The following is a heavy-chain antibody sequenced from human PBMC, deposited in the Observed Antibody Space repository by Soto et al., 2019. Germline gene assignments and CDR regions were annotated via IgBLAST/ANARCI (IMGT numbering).Heavy chain of an antibody. V-gene: IGHV3-30*03. CDR2: ISHGGSKT. J-gene: IGHJ6*02. CDR1: GFTFNSYG. D-gene: IGHD4-17*01. CDR3: ARDTAPSDV. Sequence: SLRLSCAASGFTFNSYGIHWVRQAPGKGLEWVAVISHGGSKTNYADSVKGRVTISRDNSKDTVYLQMNSLRSEDTAVYYCARDTAPSDVWGQGTTVTVSS.